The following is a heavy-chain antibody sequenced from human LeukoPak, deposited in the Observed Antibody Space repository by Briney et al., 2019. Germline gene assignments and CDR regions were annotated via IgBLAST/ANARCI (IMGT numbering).Heavy chain of an antibody. CDR1: IGSITNY. CDR2: IYYTGTT. Sequence: SETLSLTCTVSIGSITNYWSWIRQLPGKGLEYIGHIYYTGTTDYNPSLKSRVTMSVDTSKSQFSLRLISVTASDTAVYFCAGAPNQHYFDYWGQGTLVAVSS. J-gene: IGHJ4*02. CDR3: AGAPNQHYFDY. V-gene: IGHV4-59*01.